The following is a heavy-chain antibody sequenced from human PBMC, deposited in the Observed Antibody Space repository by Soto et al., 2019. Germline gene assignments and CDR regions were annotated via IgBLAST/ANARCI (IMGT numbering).Heavy chain of an antibody. CDR3: AKDEGRFLRNYFNYGIDV. CDR2: ISYDGTAK. D-gene: IGHD3-3*01. J-gene: IGHJ6*02. CDR1: GFDFSDHG. Sequence: HTGGSLRLSCAASGFDFSDHGMHWVRQAPGEGLEWVTVISYDGTAKYYKESVKGRFTTSRDNSKKTLYLQIDSLRVEDTAVYYCAKDEGRFLRNYFNYGIDVWGLGTRVTVSS. V-gene: IGHV3-33*03.